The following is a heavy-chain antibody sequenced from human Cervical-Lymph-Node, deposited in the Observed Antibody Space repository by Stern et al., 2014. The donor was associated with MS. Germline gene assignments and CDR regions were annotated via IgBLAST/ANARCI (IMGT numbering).Heavy chain of an antibody. Sequence: QVQLVQSGAGVKKPGASVNGSCKTSGYTFTYYAISWIRQAPGQGLEWVGWISPYNGNTNFVQKLQGRVAMTTDTSTSTAYMELRSLRSDDTAVYYCARDDDYTRRAIDYWGQGTLVTVSS. CDR2: ISPYNGNT. V-gene: IGHV1-18*01. D-gene: IGHD4-11*01. J-gene: IGHJ4*02. CDR3: ARDDDYTRRAIDY. CDR1: GYTFTYYA.